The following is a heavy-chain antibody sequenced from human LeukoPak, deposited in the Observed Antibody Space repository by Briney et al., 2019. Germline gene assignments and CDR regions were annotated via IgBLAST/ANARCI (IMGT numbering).Heavy chain of an antibody. CDR3: ARDRCSSTSCFYDY. Sequence: GGSLRLSCAASGFTFSDYWMTWVRQAPGKGLEWVANIKQDGSEQYYVDSVKGRFTISRDNAKNSLYLQMNSLRVEDTAVYYCARDRCSSTSCFYDYWGQGTLVTVSS. CDR2: IKQDGSEQ. J-gene: IGHJ4*02. CDR1: GFTFSDYW. D-gene: IGHD2-2*01. V-gene: IGHV3-7*01.